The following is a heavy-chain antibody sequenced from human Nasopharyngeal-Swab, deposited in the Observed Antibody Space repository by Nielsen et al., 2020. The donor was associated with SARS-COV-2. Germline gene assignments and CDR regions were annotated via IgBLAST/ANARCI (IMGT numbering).Heavy chain of an antibody. CDR1: GFTSSSYW. D-gene: IGHD3-3*01. V-gene: IGHV3-7*03. CDR3: ARSSRGPYYDFWSGSNYPDY. CDR2: IKQDGSEK. J-gene: IGHJ4*02. Sequence: GESLKLSCAASGFTSSSYWMSWVRQAPGKGLEWVANIKQDGSEKYYVDSVKGRFTISRDNAKNSLYLQMNSLRAEDTAVYYCARSSRGPYYDFWSGSNYPDYWGQGTLVTVSS.